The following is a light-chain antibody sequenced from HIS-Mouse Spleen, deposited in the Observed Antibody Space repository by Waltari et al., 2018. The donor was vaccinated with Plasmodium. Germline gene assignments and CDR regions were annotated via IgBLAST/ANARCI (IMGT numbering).Light chain of an antibody. CDR1: SSDVGSYNL. CDR2: EGS. Sequence: QSALTQPASVSGSPGQSITIPCTGTSSDVGSYNLVPWYQQHPGKAPQLMIYEGSKRPSGVSNRFSGSKSGNTASLTISGLQAEDEADYYCCSYAGSSTYVFGTGTKVTVL. J-gene: IGLJ1*01. CDR3: CSYAGSSTYV. V-gene: IGLV2-23*01.